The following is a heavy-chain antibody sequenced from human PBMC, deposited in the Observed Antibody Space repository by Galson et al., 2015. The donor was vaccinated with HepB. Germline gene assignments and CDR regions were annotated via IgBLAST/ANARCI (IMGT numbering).Heavy chain of an antibody. CDR3: ASELNNIMGNTTLAYFDS. CDR1: GFTFSSSN. CDR2: INGRSGDI. D-gene: IGHD1-26*01. J-gene: IGHJ4*02. V-gene: IGHV3-21*01. Sequence: LRLSCAASGFTFSSSNLNWVRQAPGKGLEWVSFINGRSGDIYYTDSVKGRFTISRDNTKKSLFLQMNNLRAEDTAVYYCASELNNIMGNTTLAYFDSWGQGTVVTVSS.